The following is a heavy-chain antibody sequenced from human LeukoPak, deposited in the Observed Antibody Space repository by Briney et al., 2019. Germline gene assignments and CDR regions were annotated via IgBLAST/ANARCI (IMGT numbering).Heavy chain of an antibody. CDR1: GGSISSYY. V-gene: IGHV4-59*08. D-gene: IGHD2/OR15-2a*01. J-gene: IGHJ4*02. CDR2: ISDIGSI. CDR3: AGHHPRNTVDF. Sequence: PSETLSLTCTVSGGSISSYYWSWIRQPPGKGLEWIAYISDIGSINYNPSLKSRVTISLDTSKNQFSLKLSSVTAADTAVYYCAGHHPRNTVDFWGQGTLVTVSS.